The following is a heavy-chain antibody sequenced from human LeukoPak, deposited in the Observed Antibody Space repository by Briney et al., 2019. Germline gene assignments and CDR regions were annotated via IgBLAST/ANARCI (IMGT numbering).Heavy chain of an antibody. Sequence: SQTISLTCAISIDSVSSNSAAWNRLRQTPSRGLEWLGMTYYRSKWYNDYAVSGKSRIPKNPDTSTIHISPQLNSVNTEDTAVYYCAREGYSSSWYRDWFDPWGQGTLVPVSS. CDR2: TYYRSKWYN. D-gene: IGHD6-13*01. J-gene: IGHJ5*02. V-gene: IGHV6-1*01. CDR1: IDSVSSNSAA. CDR3: AREGYSSSWYRDWFDP.